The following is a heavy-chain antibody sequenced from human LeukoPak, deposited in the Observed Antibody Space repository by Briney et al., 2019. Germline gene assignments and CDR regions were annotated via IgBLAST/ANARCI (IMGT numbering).Heavy chain of an antibody. V-gene: IGHV1-18*01. CDR3: ARAFSLLIAGAFDP. Sequence: ASVKVSCKASGYTFTSYGISWVRQAPGQGLEWMGWISAYNGNTNYAQKLQGRVTMTTDTSTSTAYMELSSLRSEDTAVYYCARAFSLLIAGAFDPWGQGTLVTVSS. J-gene: IGHJ5*02. CDR1: GYTFTSYG. CDR2: ISAYNGNT. D-gene: IGHD6-19*01.